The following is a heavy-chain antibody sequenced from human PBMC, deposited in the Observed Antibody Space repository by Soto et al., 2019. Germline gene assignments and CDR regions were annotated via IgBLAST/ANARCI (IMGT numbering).Heavy chain of an antibody. J-gene: IGHJ4*02. Sequence: ASVKVSCKTSGYTFTSYAIHWLRQAPGQGLEWMAWINIGNGNTKYSQKFQDRVTIIRDTSASTAYVELSSLRSDDTAVYYCARDQGRSVLMAHSKISSSKYYFDYWGQGTLVTVSS. D-gene: IGHD2-8*01. CDR1: GYTFTSYA. CDR3: ARDQGRSVLMAHSKISSSKYYFDY. V-gene: IGHV1-3*04. CDR2: INIGNGNT.